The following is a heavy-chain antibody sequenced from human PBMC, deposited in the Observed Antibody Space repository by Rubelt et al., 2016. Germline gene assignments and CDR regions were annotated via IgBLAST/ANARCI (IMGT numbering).Heavy chain of an antibody. CDR2: IYYSGST. Sequence: QLQLQESGPGLVKPSETLSLTCTVSGDSISSGIYYWGWIRQPPGKGLEWIGSIYYSGSTYYNPSLKVRVTISVDTSKNQFSLKLSSVTAADTAVYYCARRSRPARYFDYWGQGALVTVSS. D-gene: IGHD3-10*01. CDR1: GDSISSGIYY. J-gene: IGHJ4*02. CDR3: ARRSRPARYFDY. V-gene: IGHV4-39*01.